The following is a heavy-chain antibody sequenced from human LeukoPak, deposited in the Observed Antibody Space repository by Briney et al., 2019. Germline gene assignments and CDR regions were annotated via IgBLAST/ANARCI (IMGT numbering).Heavy chain of an antibody. D-gene: IGHD4-17*01. Sequence: SETLSLTCTVSGGSISSHNWSWIRQPPGKGLEWIGYIYYSGTTNYNPSLKSRVTISVDTSKNQFSLRLRSVTAADTAVYYCAREDPQTTVPEGMDVWGQGTTVTVSS. CDR3: AREDPQTTVPEGMDV. CDR1: GGSISSHN. J-gene: IGHJ6*02. CDR2: IYYSGTT. V-gene: IGHV4-59*11.